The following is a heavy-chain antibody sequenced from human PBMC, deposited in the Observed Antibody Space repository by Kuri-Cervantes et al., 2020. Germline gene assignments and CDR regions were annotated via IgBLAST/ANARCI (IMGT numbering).Heavy chain of an antibody. Sequence: LRLSCTVSGGSINNHYWSWIRQPPGKGLEWIGYIYYSGSTYYNPSLKSRVTISVDTSKNQFSLKLSSVTAADTAVYYCASMTTGNFDYWGQGTLVTVSS. J-gene: IGHJ4*02. CDR3: ASMTTGNFDY. D-gene: IGHD4-17*01. CDR2: IYYSGST. CDR1: GGSINNHY. V-gene: IGHV4-30-4*01.